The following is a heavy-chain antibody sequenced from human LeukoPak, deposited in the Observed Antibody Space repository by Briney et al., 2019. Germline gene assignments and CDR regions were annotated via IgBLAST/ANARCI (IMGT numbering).Heavy chain of an antibody. Sequence: KPSETLSLTCTVSGGSISSSSYYWGCIRQPPGKGLEWIGSIYYSGSTYYNPSLKSRVTISVDTSKNQFSLKLSSVTAADTAVYYCARHPASSSWYWFDPWGQGTLVTVSS. CDR3: ARHPASSSWYWFDP. V-gene: IGHV4-39*01. J-gene: IGHJ5*02. D-gene: IGHD6-13*01. CDR2: IYYSGST. CDR1: GGSISSSSYY.